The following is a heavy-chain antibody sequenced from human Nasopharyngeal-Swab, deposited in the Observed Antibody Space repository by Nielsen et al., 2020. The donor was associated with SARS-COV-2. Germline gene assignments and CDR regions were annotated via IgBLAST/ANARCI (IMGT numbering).Heavy chain of an antibody. CDR3: AKDGGGGVQSIAAAGTHFDY. D-gene: IGHD6-13*01. CDR2: ISGSGGST. J-gene: IGHJ4*02. V-gene: IGHV3-23*01. CDR1: GFSFSSYA. Sequence: GESLKISCAASGFSFSSYAMSWVRQAPGKGLEWVSAISGSGGSTYYADSVKGRFTISRDKSKNTLYLQMNSLRAEDTAVYYCAKDGGGGVQSIAAAGTHFDYSGQGTLVTVSS.